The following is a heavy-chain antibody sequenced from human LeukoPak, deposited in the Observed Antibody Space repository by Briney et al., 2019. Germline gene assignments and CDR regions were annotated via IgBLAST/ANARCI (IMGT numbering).Heavy chain of an antibody. D-gene: IGHD5-12*01. J-gene: IGHJ4*02. CDR1: GFTFSDYA. Sequence: GGSLRLSCAASGFTFSDYAMHWVRQAPGKGLEWVALISYDGSDRYYADSVKGRFAISRDNSKHTVSLQMNSLRAEDTAVYYCARGPSGYHNTGGQGTLVTVSS. CDR2: ISYDGSDR. CDR3: ARGPSGYHNT. V-gene: IGHV3-30*03.